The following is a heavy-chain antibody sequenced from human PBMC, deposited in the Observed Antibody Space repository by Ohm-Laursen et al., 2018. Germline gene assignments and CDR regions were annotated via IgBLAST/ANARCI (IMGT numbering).Heavy chain of an antibody. CDR3: ARGSQRITIFGVVISRYYYYGMDV. V-gene: IGHV4-34*01. CDR1: GGSFSGYY. CDR2: INHSGST. Sequence: SDTLSLTCPVYGGSFSGYYWSWIRQPPGKGLEWIGEINHSGSTNYNPSLKSRVTISVDTSKNQFSLKLSSVTAADTAVYYCARGSQRITIFGVVISRYYYYGMDVWGQGTTVTVSS. D-gene: IGHD3-3*01. J-gene: IGHJ6*02.